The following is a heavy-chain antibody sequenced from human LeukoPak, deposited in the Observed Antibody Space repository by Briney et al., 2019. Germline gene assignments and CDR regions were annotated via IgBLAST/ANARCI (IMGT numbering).Heavy chain of an antibody. D-gene: IGHD1-26*01. CDR1: GFTFSSYT. CDR3: AAKGNGYTGIYVFAQ. V-gene: IGHV3-66*01. CDR2: LIASGYS. J-gene: IGHJ4*02. Sequence: GGSLRLSCAASGFTFSSYTMDWVRQAPGKGLEWVSVLIASGYSKYADSAKGSFTISRNNSANTLELQMNSLRAEDTAVYYCAAKGNGYTGIYVFAQWGQGTLVTVSP.